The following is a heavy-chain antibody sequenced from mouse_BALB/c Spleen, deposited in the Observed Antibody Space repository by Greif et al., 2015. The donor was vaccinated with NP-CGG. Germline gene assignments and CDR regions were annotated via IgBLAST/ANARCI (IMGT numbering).Heavy chain of an antibody. CDR1: GFNIKDTY. CDR3: ARSRLLDY. V-gene: IGHV14-3*02. D-gene: IGHD2-1*01. CDR2: IDPANGNT. J-gene: IGHJ2*01. Sequence: VQLKHSGAELVKPGASVKLSCTASGFNIKDTYMHWVKQRPEQGLEWIGRIDPANGNTKYDPKFQGKATITADTSSNTAYLQLSSLTSEDTAVYYCARSRLLDYWGQGTTLTVSS.